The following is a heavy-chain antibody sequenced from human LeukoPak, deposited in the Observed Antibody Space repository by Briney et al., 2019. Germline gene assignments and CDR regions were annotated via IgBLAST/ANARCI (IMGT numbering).Heavy chain of an antibody. V-gene: IGHV3-53*01. CDR1: GFTVIRNY. D-gene: IGHD3-3*01. Sequence: GGSLGPSFPPSGFTVIRNYLSWSRQPPGKGLEWVSVIYSGGSTYYADSVKGRFTISRDNSKNTLYLQMNSLRAEDTAVYYCARKGPTYYDFWSGYYNEYYFGYWGQGTLVTVSS. CDR2: IYSGGST. J-gene: IGHJ4*02. CDR3: ARKGPTYYDFWSGYYNEYYFGY.